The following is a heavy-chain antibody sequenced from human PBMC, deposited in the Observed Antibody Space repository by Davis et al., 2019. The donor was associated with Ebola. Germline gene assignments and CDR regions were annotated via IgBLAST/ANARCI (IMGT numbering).Heavy chain of an antibody. V-gene: IGHV5-10-1*01. Sequence: GESLKISCKGSGYSFTSYWIGWVRQMPGKGLEWMGRIDPSDSYTNYSPSFQGHVTISADKSISTAYLQWSSLKASDTAMYYCASHRRGFGELSFDYWGQGTLVTVSS. CDR2: IDPSDSYT. CDR3: ASHRRGFGELSFDY. CDR1: GYSFTSYW. J-gene: IGHJ4*02. D-gene: IGHD3-10*01.